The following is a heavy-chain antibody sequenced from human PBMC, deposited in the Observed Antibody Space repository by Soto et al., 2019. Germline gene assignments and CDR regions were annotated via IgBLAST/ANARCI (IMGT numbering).Heavy chain of an antibody. V-gene: IGHV4-31*03. CDR1: GDSISTEGYY. Sequence: KPSETLSLTCSVSGDSISTEGYYWSWIRQHPGKGLEWIGYIYYSGLTSYNPSLKSRVTISRATSKNQFYLKLSSVTAADTAVYYCARSRSYYVEDFQKWGQGTLVTSPQ. CDR2: IYYSGLT. CDR3: ARSRSYYVEDFQK. J-gene: IGHJ1*01. D-gene: IGHD1-26*01.